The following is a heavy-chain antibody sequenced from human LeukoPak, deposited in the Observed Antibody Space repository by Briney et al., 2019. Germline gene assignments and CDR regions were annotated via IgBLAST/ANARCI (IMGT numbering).Heavy chain of an antibody. CDR3: ARGIQWLVFDY. D-gene: IGHD6-19*01. CDR2: ISGSGGST. V-gene: IGHV3-23*01. CDR1: GFTFSSYA. J-gene: IGHJ4*02. Sequence: GGSLRLSCAASGFTFSSYAMSWVRQAQGKGLEWVSAISGSGGSTYYADSVKGRFTISRDNSKNTLYLQMNSLRAEDTAVYYCARGIQWLVFDYWGQGTLVTVSS.